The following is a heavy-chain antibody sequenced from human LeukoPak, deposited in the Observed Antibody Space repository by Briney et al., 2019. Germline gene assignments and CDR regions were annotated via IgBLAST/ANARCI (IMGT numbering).Heavy chain of an antibody. V-gene: IGHV4-30-2*01. D-gene: IGHD3-16*02. J-gene: IGHJ5*02. CDR1: GGSISSGGYS. CDR2: IYHSGST. CDR3: ARGRSGAHWFDP. Sequence: SETLSLTCAVSGGSISSGGYSWSWIRQPPGKGLEWIGYIYHSGSTYYNPSLKSRVTISVDRSKNQFSLKLSSVTAVDTAVYYCARGRSGAHWFDPWGQGTLVTVSS.